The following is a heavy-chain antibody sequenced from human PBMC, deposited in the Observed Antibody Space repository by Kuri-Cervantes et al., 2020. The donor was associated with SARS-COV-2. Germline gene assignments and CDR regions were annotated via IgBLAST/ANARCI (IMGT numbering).Heavy chain of an antibody. CDR3: ARARWGSGWTYYYYGMDV. D-gene: IGHD6-19*01. Sequence: ESLKISCAVYGGSFSGYYWSWIRQPPGKGLEWIGEINHSGSTNYNPSLKSRVTISVDTSKNQFSLKLSSVTAADTAVYYCARARWGSGWTYYYYGMDVWGQGTTVTVSS. CDR1: GGSFSGYY. V-gene: IGHV4-34*01. CDR2: INHSGST. J-gene: IGHJ6*02.